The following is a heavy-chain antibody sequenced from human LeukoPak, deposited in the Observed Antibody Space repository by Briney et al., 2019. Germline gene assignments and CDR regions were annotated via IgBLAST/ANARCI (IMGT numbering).Heavy chain of an antibody. V-gene: IGHV3-53*01. CDR3: AREYSSGWSGDAFDI. CDR1: GFTVSSNY. CDR2: IYSGGST. J-gene: IGHJ3*02. Sequence: GGSLRLSCAASGFTVSSNYMSWVRQAPGKGLEWVSVIYSGGSTYYADSVKGRFTISRDNSKNTLYLQMNSLRAEDTAVYYCAREYSSGWSGDAFDIWGQGTMVTVSS. D-gene: IGHD6-19*01.